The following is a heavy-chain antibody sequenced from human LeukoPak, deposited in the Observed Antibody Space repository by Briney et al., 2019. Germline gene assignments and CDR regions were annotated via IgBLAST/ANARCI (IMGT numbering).Heavy chain of an antibody. CDR3: ARSSYFDWLPRR. CDR1: GGSFSGYY. J-gene: IGHJ4*02. Sequence: SETLSLTCAVYGGSFSGYYWSWIRQPPGKGLEWIGYIYYSGSTNYNPFLKSRVTISVDTSKNQFSLKLSSVTAADTAVYYCARSSYFDWLPRRWGQGTLVTVSS. CDR2: IYYSGST. V-gene: IGHV4-59*01. D-gene: IGHD3-9*01.